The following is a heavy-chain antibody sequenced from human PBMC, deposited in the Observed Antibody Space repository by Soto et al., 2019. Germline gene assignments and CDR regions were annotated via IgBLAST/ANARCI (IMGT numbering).Heavy chain of an antibody. CDR1: GFTFSSYW. J-gene: IGHJ4*02. Sequence: EVQLVESGGGLVQPGGSLRLSCAASGFTFSSYWMSWVRQAPGKGLEWVANIKQDGSEKYYVDSVKGRFTISRDNAKNSLYLQMNSLRAEDTAVYYCARDTDCSSGSCYPSPLIDYWGQGTLVTVSS. CDR3: ARDTDCSSGSCYPSPLIDY. D-gene: IGHD2-15*01. CDR2: IKQDGSEK. V-gene: IGHV3-7*03.